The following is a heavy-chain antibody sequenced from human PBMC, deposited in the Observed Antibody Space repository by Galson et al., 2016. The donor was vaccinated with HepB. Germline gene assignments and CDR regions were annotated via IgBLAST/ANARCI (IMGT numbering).Heavy chain of an antibody. CDR1: GFTFSFHP. CDR3: VRDMRDGPTDQYYYGLDV. D-gene: IGHD5-24*01. J-gene: IGHJ6*02. V-gene: IGHV3-30-3*01. Sequence: SLRLSCAASGFTFSFHPMHWVRQAPGKGLQWVAVISSDGTKKYYTDSVRGRFSLFRDNSKNMVALQMASLTVEDTAVYYCVRDMRDGPTDQYYYGLDVWGQGTTVTVSS. CDR2: ISSDGTKK.